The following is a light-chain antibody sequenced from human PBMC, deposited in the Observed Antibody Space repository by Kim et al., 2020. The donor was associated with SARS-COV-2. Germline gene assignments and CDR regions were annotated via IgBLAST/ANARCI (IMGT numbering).Light chain of an antibody. CDR2: DTS. CDR3: QQYNRWPLT. CDR1: QSITSD. J-gene: IGKJ4*01. Sequence: EIVMTQSAATLSVSPGERATLSCRASQSITSDLAWYQHKPGQAPRLLMYDTSTRATGIPARFSGSGSGTVFTLTISSLQSEDFAVYYCQQYNRWPLTFGGGTKVDIK. V-gene: IGKV3-15*01.